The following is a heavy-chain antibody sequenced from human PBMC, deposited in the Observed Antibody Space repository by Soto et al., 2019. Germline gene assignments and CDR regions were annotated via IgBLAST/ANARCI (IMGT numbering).Heavy chain of an antibody. J-gene: IGHJ4*02. CDR3: ARAIAAAGSY. V-gene: IGHV3-7*01. Sequence: GGSLRLSCAASGFSLSSYWMSWVRQAPGKGLEWVANIKQDGTERNYVDSVKGRFTISRDNAQNSVYLQMNSLRAEDTALYYCARAIAAAGSYWGQGTLVTVSS. CDR2: IKQDGTER. D-gene: IGHD6-13*01. CDR1: GFSLSSYW.